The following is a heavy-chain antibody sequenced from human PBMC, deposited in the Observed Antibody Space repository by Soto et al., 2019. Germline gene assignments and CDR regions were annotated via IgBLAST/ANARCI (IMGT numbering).Heavy chain of an antibody. CDR3: ANRPPWHY. D-gene: IGHD6-6*01. CDR2: ISASGDNT. Sequence: GGSLRFSCAASGFTFSTYAMSWVRQAPGKGLECVSTISASGDNTYYAGSVKGRFTISRDNSRNTLYLQMNSLRAEDTAVYYCANRPPWHYRGQGTLVTGSS. CDR1: GFTFSTYA. J-gene: IGHJ4*02. V-gene: IGHV3-23*01.